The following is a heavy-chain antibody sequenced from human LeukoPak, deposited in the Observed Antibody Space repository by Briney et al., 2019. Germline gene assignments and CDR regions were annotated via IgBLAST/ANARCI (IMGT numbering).Heavy chain of an antibody. V-gene: IGHV4-38-2*02. CDR1: GCSISSGYY. D-gene: IGHD3-16*01. CDR2: IYHSGST. J-gene: IGHJ4*02. CDR3: TRETSYADPGY. Sequence: SETLSLTCAVSGCSISSGYYWGWIRQPPGKGLEWIGSIYHSGSTYYNPSLKSRVTISVDTSKNQFSLKLSSVTAADTAVYYCTRETSYADPGYWGQGTLVTVSS.